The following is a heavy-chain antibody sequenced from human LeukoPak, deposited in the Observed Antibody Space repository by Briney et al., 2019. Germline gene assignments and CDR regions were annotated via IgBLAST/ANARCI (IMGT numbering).Heavy chain of an antibody. J-gene: IGHJ4*02. V-gene: IGHV3-23*01. CDR2: ISGYGDRT. CDR3: AKAPRGNQWFVEF. CDR1: GFTFSDCA. Sequence: GGSLRLSCAASGFTFSDCAMSWVRQAPGKGLEWVSDISGYGDRTYSADSVKGRFTISRDNSKNTLYLRLNNLRVEDTAVYYCAKAPRGNQWFVEFWGQGTLVTVSS. D-gene: IGHD3-10*01.